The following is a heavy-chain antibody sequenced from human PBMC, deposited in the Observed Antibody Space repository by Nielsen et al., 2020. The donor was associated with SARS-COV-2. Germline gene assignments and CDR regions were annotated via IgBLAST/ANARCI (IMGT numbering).Heavy chain of an antibody. J-gene: IGHJ6*02. CDR1: GFTFSSYW. V-gene: IGHV3-74*01. CDR2: INSDGSST. D-gene: IGHD2-2*03. Sequence: GGSLRLSCAASGFTFSSYWMHWVRQAPGKGLVWVSRINSDGSSTSYADSVKSRFTISRDNAKNTLYLQMNSLRAEDTAVYYCAREGSGYCSSTSCSSYGMDVWGQGTTVTVSS. CDR3: AREGSGYCSSTSCSSYGMDV.